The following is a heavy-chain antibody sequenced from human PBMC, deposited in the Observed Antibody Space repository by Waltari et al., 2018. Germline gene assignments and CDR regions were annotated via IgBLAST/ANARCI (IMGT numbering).Heavy chain of an antibody. CDR1: GFRFGDYW. CDR3: ARKAGSGYPYGPFYYDN. D-gene: IGHD5-12*01. V-gene: IGHV3-74*03. Sequence: EVHLAESGGGVVQPGGSLRLSCTGPGFRFGDYWMHWVRQAPGKGLEWVSRINVDGGYIMYGDSVKGRFTISRDNAKNTVFLQLNSLRADDTAVYFCARKAGSGYPYGPFYYDNWGQGTLVTVSS. CDR2: INVDGGYI. J-gene: IGHJ4*02.